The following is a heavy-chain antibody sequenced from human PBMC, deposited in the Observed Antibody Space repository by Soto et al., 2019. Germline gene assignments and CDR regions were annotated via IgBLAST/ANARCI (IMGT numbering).Heavy chain of an antibody. Sequence: GSLRLSCAASGFTFSNYAMNWVRQAPGKGLEWVSTISGRGGSTYYADSVKGRFTISRDNSKNILYLQMNSLRAEDTAVYYCAKATMTLVVIRLDSWGQGTLVTVSS. CDR1: GFTFSNYA. CDR2: ISGRGGST. J-gene: IGHJ4*02. CDR3: AKATMTLVVIRLDS. V-gene: IGHV3-23*01. D-gene: IGHD3-22*01.